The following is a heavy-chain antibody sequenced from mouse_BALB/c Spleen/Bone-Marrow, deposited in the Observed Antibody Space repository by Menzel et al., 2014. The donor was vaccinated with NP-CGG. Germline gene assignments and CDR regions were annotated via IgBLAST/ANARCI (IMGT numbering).Heavy chain of an antibody. CDR3: ASYGNSFGY. J-gene: IGHJ3*01. CDR1: GYSFTVHN. Sequence: HLQHSGPKLEKPGVSVKISCKASGYSFTVHNMNWVKQSNGKSLEGFGNIDPHYGGSSDNQKFKEKATLTVDKTSNTAYMQLKSLTSEDSAIYYCASYGNSFGYWGQGTLVTVSA. CDR2: IDPHYGGS. D-gene: IGHD2-1*01. V-gene: IGHV1-39*01.